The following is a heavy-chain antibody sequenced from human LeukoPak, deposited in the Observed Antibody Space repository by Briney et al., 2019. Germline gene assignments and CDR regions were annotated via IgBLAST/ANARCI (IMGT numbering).Heavy chain of an antibody. D-gene: IGHD3-22*01. V-gene: IGHV3-53*01. CDR1: GFTVSSNY. J-gene: IGHJ3*02. CDR3: ARDPYYYDSSGYYSQGAFDI. Sequence: GGSLRLSCAASGFTVSSNYMSWVRQAPGKGLEWVSVIYSGGSTYYADSVKGRFTISRDNSKNTLYLQINSLRAEDTAVYYCARDPYYYDSSGYYSQGAFDIWGQGTMVTVSS. CDR2: IYSGGST.